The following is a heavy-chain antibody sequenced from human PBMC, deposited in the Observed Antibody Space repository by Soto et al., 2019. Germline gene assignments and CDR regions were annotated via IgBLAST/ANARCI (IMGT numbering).Heavy chain of an antibody. CDR1: GGSISSGDYY. J-gene: IGHJ4*02. Sequence: SETLSVTCTVSGGSISSGDYYWSWIRHPPGKGLEWIGYIYYSGITYYNPSLKSRVTISIDTSKIQFSLKLSSVTAADTAVYYCARGSGSYYDSSGYPDYWSQGTLVTVSS. D-gene: IGHD3-22*01. V-gene: IGHV4-30-4*01. CDR3: ARGSGSYYDSSGYPDY. CDR2: IYYSGIT.